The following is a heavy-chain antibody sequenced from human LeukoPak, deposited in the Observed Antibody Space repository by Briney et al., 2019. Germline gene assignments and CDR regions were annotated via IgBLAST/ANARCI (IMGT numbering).Heavy chain of an antibody. J-gene: IGHJ4*02. V-gene: IGHV3-30*18. Sequence: GGSLRLSCAASGFTFSAFDMHWVRQAPGKGLEWVAVMSYDGSNKDYADSVKGRLTISRDNSKNTLFLQMNSLRAEDTAVYYCAKELLWFGELINPGHWGQGTLVTVSS. CDR2: MSYDGSNK. D-gene: IGHD3-10*01. CDR3: AKELLWFGELINPGH. CDR1: GFTFSAFD.